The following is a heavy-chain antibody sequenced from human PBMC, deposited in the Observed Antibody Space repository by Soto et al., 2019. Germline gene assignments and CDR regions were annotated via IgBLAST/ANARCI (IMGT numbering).Heavy chain of an antibody. V-gene: IGHV1-18*01. D-gene: IGHD6-19*01. Sequence: QVQLVQSGAEVKKPGASVKVSCKASGYTFTSYGISWVRQAPGQGLEWMGWISAYNGNTNYAQKLQGRGTLTTDTSTSTAYMELRSLRSDDTAVYYCARALAVADPNYAFDIWGQGTMVTVSS. J-gene: IGHJ3*02. CDR3: ARALAVADPNYAFDI. CDR2: ISAYNGNT. CDR1: GYTFTSYG.